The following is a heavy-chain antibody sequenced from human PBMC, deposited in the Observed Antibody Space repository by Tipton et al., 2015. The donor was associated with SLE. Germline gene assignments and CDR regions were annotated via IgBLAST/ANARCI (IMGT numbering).Heavy chain of an antibody. CDR3: AGEYYFDY. CDR2: INHSGST. J-gene: IGHJ4*02. V-gene: IGHV4-34*01. CDR1: GGSFSGYY. Sequence: GLVKPSETLSLTCAVYGGSFSGYYWSWIRQPPGKGLEWIGEINHSGSTNYNPSLKSRVTISVDTSKNQFSLKLSSVTAADTAVYYCAGEYYFDYWGQGTLVTVSS.